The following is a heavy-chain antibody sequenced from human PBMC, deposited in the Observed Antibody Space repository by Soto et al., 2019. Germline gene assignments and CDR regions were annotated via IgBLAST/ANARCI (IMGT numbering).Heavy chain of an antibody. J-gene: IGHJ5*02. CDR1: GFTFSSYA. Sequence: GGSLRLSCAASGFTFSSYAMSWVRQAPGKGLEWVSAISGSGGSTYYADSVKGRFTISRDNSKNTLYLQMNSLRAEDTAVYYCAKGLPADYRVRSWFDPWGQGTLVTVSS. CDR3: AKGLPADYRVRSWFDP. D-gene: IGHD4-4*01. CDR2: ISGSGGST. V-gene: IGHV3-23*01.